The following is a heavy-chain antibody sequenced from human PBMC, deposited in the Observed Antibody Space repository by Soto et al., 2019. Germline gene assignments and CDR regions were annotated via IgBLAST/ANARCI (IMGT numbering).Heavy chain of an antibody. CDR3: AKRSSSSTFDY. CDR1: GFTFSSYA. Sequence: EVQLLESGGGLVQPGESLRLSCAASGFTFSSYAMSWVHQAPGKGLEWVSVISGSDDSTYYADSVKGRFTISRDNSNNTLYLQMNSLRAEDTAVYYCAKRSSSSTFDYWGQGTLVTVSS. D-gene: IGHD6-6*01. V-gene: IGHV3-23*01. CDR2: ISGSDDST. J-gene: IGHJ4*02.